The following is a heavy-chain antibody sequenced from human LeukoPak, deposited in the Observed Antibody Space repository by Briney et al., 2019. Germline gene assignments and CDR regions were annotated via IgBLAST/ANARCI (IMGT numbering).Heavy chain of an antibody. CDR2: IYTSGST. CDR3: AARGYYYDSSGLNWFDP. V-gene: IGHV4-4*07. Sequence: SETLSLTCTVSGGSISSYYWSWIRQPAGKGLEWIGRIYTSGSTNYNPSLKSRVTISVDTSKNQFSLKLSSVTAADTAVYYCAARGYYYDSSGLNWFDPWGQGILVTVSS. D-gene: IGHD3-22*01. J-gene: IGHJ5*02. CDR1: GGSISSYY.